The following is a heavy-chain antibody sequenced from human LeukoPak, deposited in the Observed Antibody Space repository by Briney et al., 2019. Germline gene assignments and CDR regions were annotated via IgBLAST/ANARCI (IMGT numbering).Heavy chain of an antibody. CDR1: GGSISSGDYY. CDR3: ARDQSYGVYDY. J-gene: IGHJ4*02. V-gene: IGHV4-30-4*08. D-gene: IGHD2-8*01. CDR2: IYYGGST. Sequence: SQTLSLTCTVSGGSISSGDYYWSWIRQPPGKGLEWIGYIYYGGSTYYNPSLKSRVTISVDTSKNQFSLKLSSVTAADTAVYYCARDQSYGVYDYWGQGTLVTVSS.